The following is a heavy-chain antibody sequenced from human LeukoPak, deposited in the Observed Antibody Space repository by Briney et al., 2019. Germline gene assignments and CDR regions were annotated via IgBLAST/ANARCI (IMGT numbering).Heavy chain of an antibody. CDR3: ARANWDTYYYYGMDV. J-gene: IGHJ6*02. V-gene: IGHV1-69*13. CDR2: IIPIFGTA. CDR1: GGTFSSYA. Sequence: ASVKVSCKASGGTFSSYAISWVRQAPGQGLEWMGGIIPIFGTANYAQKFQGRATITADESTSTAYMELSSLRSEDTAVYYCARANWDTYYYYGMDVWGQGTTVTVSS. D-gene: IGHD7-27*01.